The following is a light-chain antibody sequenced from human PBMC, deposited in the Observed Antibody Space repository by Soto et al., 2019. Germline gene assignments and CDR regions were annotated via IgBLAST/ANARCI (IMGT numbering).Light chain of an antibody. V-gene: IGLV3-1*01. Sequence: SYELTQPPSVSVSPGRTASITCSGDNLGKKYVSWYQQKPGQAPVVAIYQDNKRPSGIPERISGSNSGNTATLTIGGTQAVDEADYYCQAWGSSTVLFGGGTKLTVL. CDR3: QAWGSSTVL. CDR2: QDN. CDR1: NLGKKY. J-gene: IGLJ2*01.